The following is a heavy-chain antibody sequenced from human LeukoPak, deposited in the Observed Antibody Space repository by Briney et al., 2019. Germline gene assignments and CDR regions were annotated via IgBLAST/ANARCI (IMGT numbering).Heavy chain of an antibody. CDR1: GFTFSSYG. Sequence: GRSLRLSCAASGFTFSSYGMHWVRQAPGKGLEWVAVIWYDGSNKYYADSVKGRFTISRDNAKNSLYLQMNSLRVEDTAVYYCVRVSPLTFYYYMDVWGKGTTVTVSS. D-gene: IGHD2/OR15-2a*01. CDR3: VRVSPLTFYYYMDV. CDR2: IWYDGSNK. J-gene: IGHJ6*03. V-gene: IGHV3-33*01.